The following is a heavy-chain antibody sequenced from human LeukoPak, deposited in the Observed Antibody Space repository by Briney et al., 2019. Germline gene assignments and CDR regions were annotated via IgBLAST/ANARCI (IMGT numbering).Heavy chain of an antibody. CDR3: ARGHSYNWNPDY. Sequence: ASVKVSXKASGYTFTSYDINWVRQAPGQGLEWMGWMNPNSGNTAYAQKFQGRVTMTRNTSISTAYMELSSLRSEDTAVYYCARGHSYNWNPDYWGQGTLVTVSS. CDR1: GYTFTSYD. J-gene: IGHJ4*02. D-gene: IGHD1-20*01. CDR2: MNPNSGNT. V-gene: IGHV1-8*01.